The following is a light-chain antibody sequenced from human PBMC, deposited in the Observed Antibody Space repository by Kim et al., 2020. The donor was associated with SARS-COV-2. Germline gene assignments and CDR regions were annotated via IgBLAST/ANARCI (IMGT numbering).Light chain of an antibody. V-gene: IGKV3-20*01. Sequence: LSPGDRPTLPCRARQTNSGSYLAWYQERRGQAPRLVISGANSGATGIPDGFSGSGSGTDFTLTNSSLEPEDFAVYFCQQYAVSRGTFGQGTKLEI. J-gene: IGKJ2*01. CDR1: QTNSGSY. CDR2: GAN. CDR3: QQYAVSRGT.